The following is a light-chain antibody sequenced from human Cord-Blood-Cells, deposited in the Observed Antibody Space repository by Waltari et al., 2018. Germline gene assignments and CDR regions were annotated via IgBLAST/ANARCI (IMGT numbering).Light chain of an antibody. J-gene: IGLJ3*02. CDR3: AAWDDGLSGWV. Sequence: QSVLTQPPSASGTPGQRVTISCSGSSSNIGSNYVYWYQQLPGTAPKLLIYRNNQRPSGVPDRFSGSTSGTSASLAISGLRSEDEADYYCAAWDDGLSGWVFGGGTKLTVL. CDR1: SSNIGSNY. CDR2: RNN. V-gene: IGLV1-47*01.